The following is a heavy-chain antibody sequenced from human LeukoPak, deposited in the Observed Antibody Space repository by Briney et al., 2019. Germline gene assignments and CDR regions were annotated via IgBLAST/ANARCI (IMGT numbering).Heavy chain of an antibody. CDR2: IIPIFGTA. Sequence: ASVKVSCKASGGTFSSYAISWVRQAPGQGLEWMGGIIPIFGTANYAQKFQGRVTITADESTSTAYMELSSLRSEDTAVYYCGEVATTMNGMDVWGQGTTVTVSS. D-gene: IGHD4-17*01. CDR1: GGTFSSYA. CDR3: GEVATTMNGMDV. V-gene: IGHV1-69*13. J-gene: IGHJ6*02.